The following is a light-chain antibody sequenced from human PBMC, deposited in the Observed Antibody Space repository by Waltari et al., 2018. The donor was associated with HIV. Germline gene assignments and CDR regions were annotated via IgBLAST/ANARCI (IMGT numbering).Light chain of an antibody. V-gene: IGKV3-20*01. Sequence: DIVLTQYPGTLSLSPGERATLYCRASQSVSSSYLAWYQQKPGQAPRLLIYGASSRSTGIPDRFSGSGSGTDFTLTISRLEPEDFAVYYCQQYGSSPSITFGQGTRLEIK. J-gene: IGKJ5*01. CDR3: QQYGSSPSIT. CDR2: GAS. CDR1: QSVSSSY.